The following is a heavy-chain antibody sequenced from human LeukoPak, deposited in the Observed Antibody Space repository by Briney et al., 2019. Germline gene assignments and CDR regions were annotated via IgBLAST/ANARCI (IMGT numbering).Heavy chain of an antibody. CDR1: GFTFSSYS. CDR2: ISSSSSYI. D-gene: IGHD5-24*01. CDR3: AKDDAWLQYGN. J-gene: IGHJ4*02. Sequence: PGGSMRLSCAASGFTFSSYSMNWVRQAPGKGLEWVSSISSSSSYIYYADSVKGRFTISRDNSKGTVYLQMNSLRPEDTAVYYCAKDDAWLQYGNWGRGTLVTVSS. V-gene: IGHV3-21*04.